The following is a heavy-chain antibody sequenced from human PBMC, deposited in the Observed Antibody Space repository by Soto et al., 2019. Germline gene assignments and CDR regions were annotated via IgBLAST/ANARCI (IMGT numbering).Heavy chain of an antibody. V-gene: IGHV1-69*12. CDR1: GGTFSSYA. J-gene: IGHJ4*02. Sequence: QVQLVQSGAEVKKPGSSVKVFCKASGGTFSSYAISWVRQAPGQGLEWMGGIIPIFGTANYAQKFQGRVTITADESTSTAYMELSSLRSEDTAVYYCARVPSNYDILTATIFDFWGQGTLVTVSS. CDR2: IIPIFGTA. D-gene: IGHD3-9*01. CDR3: ARVPSNYDILTATIFDF.